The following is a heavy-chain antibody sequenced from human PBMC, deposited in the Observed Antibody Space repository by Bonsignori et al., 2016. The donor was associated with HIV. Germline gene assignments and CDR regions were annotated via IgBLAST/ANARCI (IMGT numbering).Heavy chain of an antibody. CDR2: INHSGST. CDR1: GGSFSGYY. D-gene: IGHD2-15*01. Sequence: SETLSLTCAVYGGSFSGYYWSWIRQPPGKGLEWIGEINHSGSTNYNPSLKSRVTISVDTSKNQFSLKLSSVTAADTAVYYCARARRSIDIVVVVAATRTGQFDYWGQGTLVTVSS. V-gene: IGHV4-34*01. CDR3: ARARRSIDIVVVVAATRTGQFDY. J-gene: IGHJ4*02.